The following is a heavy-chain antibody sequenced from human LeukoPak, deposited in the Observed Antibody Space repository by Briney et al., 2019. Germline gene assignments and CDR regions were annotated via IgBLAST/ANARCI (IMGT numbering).Heavy chain of an antibody. D-gene: IGHD3-10*01. CDR2: INHSGST. CDR1: GGSFSGYY. V-gene: IGHV4-34*01. J-gene: IGHJ6*03. CDR3: ARRFGRKFGERFYYYHYMDV. Sequence: SETLSLTCAVYGGSFSGYYWNWIRQPPGKGLEWIGEINHSGSTNYNPSLKSRVTISVDTSKNQFSLRLTPVTAADTAVYYYARRFGRKFGERFYYYHYMDVWGKGTTVTISS.